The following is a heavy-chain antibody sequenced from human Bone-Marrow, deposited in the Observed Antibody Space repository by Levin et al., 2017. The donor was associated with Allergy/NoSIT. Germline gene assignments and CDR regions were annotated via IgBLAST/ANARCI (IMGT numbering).Heavy chain of an antibody. CDR3: ARVTNWGSPHDAFDI. V-gene: IGHV1-2*02. J-gene: IGHJ3*02. CDR1: GYTFTGYY. CDR2: INPNSGGT. Sequence: ASVKVSCKASGYTFTGYYMHWVRQAPGQGLEWMGWINPNSGGTNYAQKFQGRVTMTRDTSISTAYMELSRLRSDDTAVYYCARVTNWGSPHDAFDIWGQGTMVTVSS. D-gene: IGHD7-27*01.